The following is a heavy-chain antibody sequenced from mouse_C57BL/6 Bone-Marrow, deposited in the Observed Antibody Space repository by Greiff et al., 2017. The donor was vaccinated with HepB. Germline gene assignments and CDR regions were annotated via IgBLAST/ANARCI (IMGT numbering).Heavy chain of an antibody. D-gene: IGHD2-2*01. J-gene: IGHJ2*01. CDR2: INPSTGGT. CDR3: AREGTMVTRSLFDY. V-gene: IGHV1-42*01. Sequence: EVQLQQSGPELVKPGASVKISCKASGYSFTGYYMNWVKQSPEKSLEWIGEINPSTGGTTYNQKFKAKATLTVDKSSSTAYMQLKSLTSEDSAVYYCAREGTMVTRSLFDYWGQGTTLTVSS. CDR1: GYSFTGYY.